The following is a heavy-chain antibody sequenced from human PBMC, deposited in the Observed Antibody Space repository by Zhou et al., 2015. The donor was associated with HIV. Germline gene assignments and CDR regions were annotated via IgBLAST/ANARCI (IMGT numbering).Heavy chain of an antibody. V-gene: IGHV1-69*12. CDR1: GGTFSSYA. J-gene: IGHJ6*02. CDR3: ASCISMVRGVLAYYYYGMDV. Sequence: QVQLVQSGAEVKKPGSSVKVSCKASGGTFSSYAISWVRQAPGQGLEWMGGIIPIFGTANYAQKFQGRVTITADESTSTAYMELSSLRSEDTAVYYCASCISMVRGVLAYYYYGMDVWGQGTTVTVSS. CDR2: IIPIFGTA. D-gene: IGHD3-10*01.